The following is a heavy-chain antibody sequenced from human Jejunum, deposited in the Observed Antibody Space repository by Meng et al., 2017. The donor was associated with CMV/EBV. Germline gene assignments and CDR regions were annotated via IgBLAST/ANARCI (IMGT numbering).Heavy chain of an antibody. CDR3: TTGGYDVWSSFYTGYYFDY. J-gene: IGHJ4*02. Sequence: MNWVRQAPGKGLEWVGRIKRKSDGGTRDYAAPVKGRFTISRDDSKNTLYLQMNGLETEDTAVYYCTTGGYDVWSSFYTGYYFDYWGQGTPVTVSS. V-gene: IGHV3-15*01. D-gene: IGHD3-3*01. CDR2: IKRKSDGGTR.